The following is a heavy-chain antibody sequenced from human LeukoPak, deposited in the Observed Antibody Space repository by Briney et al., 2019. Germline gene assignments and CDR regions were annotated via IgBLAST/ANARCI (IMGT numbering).Heavy chain of an antibody. V-gene: IGHV3-7*01. CDR3: ARDPVNDFWSGYYIYYYYYGMDV. Sequence: GGSLRLSCAASGFTFSSYWMSWVRQAPGKGLEWVANIKQDGSEKYYVDSVKGRFTISRDNAKNSLYLQMNSLRAEDTAVYYCARDPVNDFWSGYYIYYYYYGMDVWGQGTTVTVSS. D-gene: IGHD3-3*01. CDR1: GFTFSSYW. CDR2: IKQDGSEK. J-gene: IGHJ6*02.